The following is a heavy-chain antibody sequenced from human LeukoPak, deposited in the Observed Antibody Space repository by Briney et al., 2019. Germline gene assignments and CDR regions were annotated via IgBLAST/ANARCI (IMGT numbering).Heavy chain of an antibody. CDR1: GATFNNFG. J-gene: IGHJ4*02. CDR3: ATLRLGQLSFDF. V-gene: IGHV1-69*13. CDR2: VSPIFGAA. D-gene: IGHD3-16*02. Sequence: SVKLSCKASGATFNNFGINWVRQAPGHGLDWMGGVSPIFGAANYAQRFQGRITITADESTKTAFMEMSSLRSEVTAVYYCATLRLGQLSFDFWGQGTLVTVSS.